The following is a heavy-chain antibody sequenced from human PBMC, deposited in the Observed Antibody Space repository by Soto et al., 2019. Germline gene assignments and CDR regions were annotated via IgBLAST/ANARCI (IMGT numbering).Heavy chain of an antibody. V-gene: IGHV4-34*01. D-gene: IGHD3-3*01. CDR3: ASLTDFMDV. CDR1: GLSFSGYY. CDR2: INHSGST. J-gene: IGHJ6*03. Sequence: SETLSLTCAVYGLSFSGYYWSWIRQPPGKGLEWIGEINHSGSTNYNPSLKSRVTISVDTSKNQFSLKLSSVTAADTAVYYCASLTDFMDVWGKGTTVTVSS.